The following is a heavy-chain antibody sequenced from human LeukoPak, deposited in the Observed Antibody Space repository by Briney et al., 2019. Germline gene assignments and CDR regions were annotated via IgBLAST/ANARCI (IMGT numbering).Heavy chain of an antibody. CDR1: GGSISSSSYY. D-gene: IGHD3-22*01. V-gene: IGHV4-39*07. CDR3: ARYYYDSSGYPLRNFDY. J-gene: IGHJ4*02. Sequence: SETLSLTCTVSGGSISSSSYYWGWIRQPPGKGLEWIGSIYYSGSTYYNPSLKSRVTISVDTSKNQFSLKLSSVIAADTAVYYCARYYYDSSGYPLRNFDYWGQGTLVTVSS. CDR2: IYYSGST.